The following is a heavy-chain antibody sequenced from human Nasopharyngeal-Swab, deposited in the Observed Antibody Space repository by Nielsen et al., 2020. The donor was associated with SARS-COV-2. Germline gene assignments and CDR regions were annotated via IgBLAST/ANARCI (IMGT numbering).Heavy chain of an antibody. D-gene: IGHD2-2*01. Sequence: GGSLRLSCAASGFTFSSYSMNWVRQAPGKGLEWVSSISSSSSYIYYADSVKGRFTISRDNAKNSLYLQMNSLRAEDTAVYCCARGQYCSSTSCYARGYYYYHGMDVWGQGTTVTVSS. CDR1: GFTFSSYS. CDR3: ARGQYCSSTSCYARGYYYYHGMDV. J-gene: IGHJ6*02. CDR2: ISSSSSYI. V-gene: IGHV3-21*01.